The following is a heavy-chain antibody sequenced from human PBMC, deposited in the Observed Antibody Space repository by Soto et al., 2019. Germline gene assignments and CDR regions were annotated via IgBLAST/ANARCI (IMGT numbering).Heavy chain of an antibody. D-gene: IGHD2-15*01. CDR3: ARGYCSGGSCYPTFNGMDV. CDR2: IWYDGSNK. J-gene: IGHJ6*02. Sequence: PGGSLRLSCAASGFTFSSYGMHWVRQAPGKGLEWVAVIWYDGSNKYYADSVKGRFTISRDNSKNTLYLQMNSLRAEDTAVYYCARGYCSGGSCYPTFNGMDVWGQGNTVTVSS. V-gene: IGHV3-33*01. CDR1: GFTFSSYG.